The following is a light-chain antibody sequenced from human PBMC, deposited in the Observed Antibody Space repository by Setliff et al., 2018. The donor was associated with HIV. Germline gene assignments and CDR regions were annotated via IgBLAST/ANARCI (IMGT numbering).Light chain of an antibody. J-gene: IGKJ1*01. V-gene: IGKV3-15*01. CDR1: QSISSN. Sequence: EIVMRQSPATLSVSPGERATLSCRASQSISSNLTWYQQKPGQAPRLLIYAASTRATGVPAKFSGSGSGTEFTLTISRLQSEDLAVYYCQQYEDSPWTFGQGTKVDIK. CDR2: AAS. CDR3: QQYEDSPWT.